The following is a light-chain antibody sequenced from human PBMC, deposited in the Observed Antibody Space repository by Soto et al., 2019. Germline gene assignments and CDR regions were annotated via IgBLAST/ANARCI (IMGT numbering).Light chain of an antibody. CDR2: DVS. CDR1: SSDVGGYNY. V-gene: IGLV2-14*01. Sequence: QSALTQPASVSGSPGQSITISCTGTSSDVGGYNYVSWYQQHPGKPHKLMIYDVSNRPSGVSNRFSGSKSGNTASLTISGLQAEDEADYYCSSYTSSSTLVVFGGGTKVTVL. J-gene: IGLJ2*01. CDR3: SSYTSSSTLVV.